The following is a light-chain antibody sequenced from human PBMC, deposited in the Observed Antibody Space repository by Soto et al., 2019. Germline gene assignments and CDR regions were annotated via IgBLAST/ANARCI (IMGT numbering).Light chain of an antibody. CDR3: MQKYLYPFT. Sequence: AIQMTQSPSSLSATVGGRVTITCRASQGIRNDLDWFQQKPGKAPKLLIYAASNLQSGGPARFSCSGSGTDFTLTISILQPEDFATYYCMQKYLYPFTFGPGAKVDIK. V-gene: IGKV1-6*01. CDR2: AAS. J-gene: IGKJ3*01. CDR1: QGIRND.